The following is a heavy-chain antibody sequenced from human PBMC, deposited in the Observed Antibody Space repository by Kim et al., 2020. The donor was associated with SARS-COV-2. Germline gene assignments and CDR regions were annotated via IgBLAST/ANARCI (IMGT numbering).Heavy chain of an antibody. D-gene: IGHD2-21*02. J-gene: IGHJ4*02. CDR3: AKDQLPYCGGDCYSERAFGY. CDR2: IWYDGSNR. CDR1: GFTFSSYG. Sequence: GGSLRLSCAASGFTFSSYGMHWVRQAPGKGLEWVAVIWYDGSNRYYTDSVKGRFTISRDNSKNTLNLQMNSLRAEDTAVYYCAKDQLPYCGGDCYSERAFGYWGQGTLVTVSS. V-gene: IGHV3-33*06.